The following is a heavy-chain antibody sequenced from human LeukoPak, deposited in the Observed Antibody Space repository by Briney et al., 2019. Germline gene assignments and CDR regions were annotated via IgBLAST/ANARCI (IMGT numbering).Heavy chain of an antibody. D-gene: IGHD6-19*01. CDR3: ARDRGAVAGTYWFDP. J-gene: IGHJ5*02. CDR1: GSSISNYY. Sequence: SETLSLTCTVSGSSISNYYWGWIRQAPGKGLEWIWSINCSGNTYYNSSLKSRVTISLDTSKNQFSLKLSSVTAADTAVYYCARDRGAVAGTYWFDPWGQGTLVTVSS. CDR2: INCSGNT. V-gene: IGHV4-39*07.